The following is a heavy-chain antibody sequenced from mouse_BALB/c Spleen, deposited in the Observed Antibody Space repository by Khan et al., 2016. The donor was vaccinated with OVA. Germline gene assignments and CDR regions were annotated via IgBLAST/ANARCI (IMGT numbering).Heavy chain of an antibody. V-gene: IGHV5-6-5*01. CDR3: ARDYWFAY. CDR1: GFTFSNYA. Sequence: EVELVESGGGLVKPGGSLKLSCAASGFTFSNYAMSWVRQSPEKRLEWVASISSGDSTYYPDSVKGRFTISRDNARNILYLQMSCLRSEDTAMYYCARDYWFAYWGQGTLVTVSA. J-gene: IGHJ3*01. CDR2: ISSGDST.